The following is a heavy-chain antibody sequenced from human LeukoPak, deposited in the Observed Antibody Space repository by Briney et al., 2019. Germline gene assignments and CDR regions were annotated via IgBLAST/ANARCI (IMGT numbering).Heavy chain of an antibody. D-gene: IGHD6-13*01. CDR1: GFTFSSYW. J-gene: IGHJ4*02. Sequence: GGSLRLSCAASGFTFSSYWMSWVRQAPGKGLEWVANIKQDGSEKYYVDSVKGRFTISRDNAKNSLYLQMNSLRAEDTAVYYCARDPSLRIAAAPDCWGQGTLVTVSS. CDR2: IKQDGSEK. V-gene: IGHV3-7*01. CDR3: ARDPSLRIAAAPDC.